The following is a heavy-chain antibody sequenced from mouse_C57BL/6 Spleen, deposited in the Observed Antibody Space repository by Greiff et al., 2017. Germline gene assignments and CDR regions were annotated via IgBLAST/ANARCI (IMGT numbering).Heavy chain of an antibody. CDR2: IRLKSDNYAT. D-gene: IGHD1-1*01. CDR1: GFTFSNYW. V-gene: IGHV6-3*01. J-gene: IGHJ2*01. CDR3: TGGTTRDFDD. Sequence: EVQVVESGGGLVQPGGSMKLSCVASGFTFSNYWMNWVRQSPEKGLEWVAQIRLKSDNYATHYAESVKGRFTISRDDSKSSVYLKMNNLRAEDSGIYYCTGGTTRDFDDWGQGTTLTVSS.